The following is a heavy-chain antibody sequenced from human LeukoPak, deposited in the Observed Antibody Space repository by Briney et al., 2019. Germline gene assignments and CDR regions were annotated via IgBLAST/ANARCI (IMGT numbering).Heavy chain of an antibody. CDR1: GFTFSRYW. J-gene: IGHJ1*01. V-gene: IGHV3-7*01. CDR2: IKEDGSDK. Sequence: PGGSLRLSCAASGFTFSRYWMSWVRQAPGKGLEWVANIKEDGSDKYYVDSVKGRFTISRDNSKNSLYLQMNSLRAEDTAVYYCARVITVYNDYEEVAEYFQHWGHGTLVIVSS. CDR3: ARVITVYNDYEEVAEYFQH. D-gene: IGHD4-17*01.